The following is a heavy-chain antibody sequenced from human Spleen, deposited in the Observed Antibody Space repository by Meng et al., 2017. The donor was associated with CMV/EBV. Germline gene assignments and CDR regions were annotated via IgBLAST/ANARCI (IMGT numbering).Heavy chain of an antibody. J-gene: IGHJ4*02. D-gene: IGHD6-13*01. V-gene: IGHV4-61*01. Sequence: SETLSLTCTVSGYPISNGYYWSWIRQPPGKGLEWIGYIYYSGSTNYNPSLKSRVTISVDTSKNQFSLKLSSVTAADTAVYYCARLRYSSSWYSYFDYWGQGTLVTVSS. CDR3: ARLRYSSSWYSYFDY. CDR1: GYPISNGYY. CDR2: IYYSGST.